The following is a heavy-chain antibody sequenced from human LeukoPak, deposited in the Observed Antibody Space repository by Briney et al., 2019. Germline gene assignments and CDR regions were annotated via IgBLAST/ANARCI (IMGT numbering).Heavy chain of an antibody. D-gene: IGHD6-13*01. V-gene: IGHV4-59*01. CDR2: IYYSRST. CDR3: ASHSATWYFQH. CDR1: GGSISSYY. J-gene: IGHJ1*01. Sequence: SETLSLTCTVSGGSISSYYWSWIRQPPGKGLEWIGYIYYSRSTNYKPSLKSRVTMSLNTSKNQFSLKLSSVTAADTAIYYCASHSATWYFQHWGQGTPVTVSS.